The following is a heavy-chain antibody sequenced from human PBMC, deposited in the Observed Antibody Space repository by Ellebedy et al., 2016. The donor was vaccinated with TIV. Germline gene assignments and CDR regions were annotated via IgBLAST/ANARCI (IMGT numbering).Heavy chain of an antibody. J-gene: IGHJ6*02. CDR2: ITSSSTTI. CDR1: GFTLSSYS. Sequence: GESLKISCAASGFTLSSYSMNWVRQAPGKGLEWVSYITSSSTTIYYADSVKGRFTISRDNAKNSLYLQMNSLRAEDTAVYYCARSEGATNYYYYGMDVWGQGTTVTVSS. D-gene: IGHD1-26*01. CDR3: ARSEGATNYYYYGMDV. V-gene: IGHV3-48*04.